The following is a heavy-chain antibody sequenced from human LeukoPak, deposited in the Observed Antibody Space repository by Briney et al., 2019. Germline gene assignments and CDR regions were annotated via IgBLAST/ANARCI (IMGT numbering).Heavy chain of an antibody. J-gene: IGHJ5*02. Sequence: MXWVRQAPGQGLEWMGWINPNSGGTNYAQKFQGRVTMTRDTSISTAYMELSRLRSDDTAVYYCARVTYYYGSGRKAPYNWFDPWGQGTLVTVSS. CDR3: ARVTYYYGSGRKAPYNWFDP. V-gene: IGHV1-2*02. CDR2: INPNSGGT. D-gene: IGHD3-10*01.